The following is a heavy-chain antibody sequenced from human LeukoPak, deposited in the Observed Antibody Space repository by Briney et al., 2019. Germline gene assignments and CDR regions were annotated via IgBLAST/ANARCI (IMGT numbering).Heavy chain of an antibody. J-gene: IGHJ4*02. D-gene: IGHD3-22*01. Sequence: ASVNVSCKASGYTFTGYYMHWVRQAPGQGLEWMGWINPNSGGTNYAQKFQGRVTMTRDTSISTACMELSRLRSDDTAVYYCARDRGYYDSSGYHPLLDYWGQGTLVTASS. V-gene: IGHV1-2*02. CDR2: INPNSGGT. CDR1: GYTFTGYY. CDR3: ARDRGYYDSSGYHPLLDY.